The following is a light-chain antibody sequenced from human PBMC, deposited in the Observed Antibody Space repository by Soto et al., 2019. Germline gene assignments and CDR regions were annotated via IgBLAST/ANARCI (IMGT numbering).Light chain of an antibody. CDR2: KVS. J-gene: IGKJ1*01. CDR3: MQDALYST. Sequence: IVMTQTPLSLRVTLGQPASISCSSSQSPVDGDGITSLSWLHQRPGQPPRLLIYKVSNRFSGVPDRFSGSGAGTDFTLKINTVEAEDVGVYYCMQDALYSTFGQGTKVDIK. CDR1: QSPVDGDGITS. V-gene: IGKV2-24*01.